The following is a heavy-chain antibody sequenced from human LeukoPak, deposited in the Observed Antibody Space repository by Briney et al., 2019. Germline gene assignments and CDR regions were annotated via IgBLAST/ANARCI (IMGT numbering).Heavy chain of an antibody. CDR1: GGSFGGYY. V-gene: IGHV4-34*01. J-gene: IGHJ6*02. CDR3: AREHTYYFGSQTSTLDV. D-gene: IGHD3-10*01. Sequence: SETLSLTCAVYGGSFGGYYWSWIRQPPGKGLEWIGEINHSGSTNYNPSLKSRVTISVDTSKNQFSLKLNSVTAADTAVYYCAREHTYYFGSQTSTLDVWGQGTAVTVSS. CDR2: INHSGST.